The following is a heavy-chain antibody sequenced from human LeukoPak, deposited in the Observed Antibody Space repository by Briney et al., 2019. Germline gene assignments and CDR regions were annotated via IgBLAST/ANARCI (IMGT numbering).Heavy chain of an antibody. CDR3: AKEGTPQVSTWYDL. Sequence: SGGSLRLSCAASGLTFRSYWMSWVRQAPGKGLEWVANIKQDGREKYLVDSVKGRFIISRDNPRNTLYLQMNILRTEDTAVYYCAKEGTPQVSTWYDLWGQGTQVIVSS. V-gene: IGHV3-7*01. CDR2: IKQDGREK. CDR1: GLTFRSYW. J-gene: IGHJ5*02. D-gene: IGHD3-10*01.